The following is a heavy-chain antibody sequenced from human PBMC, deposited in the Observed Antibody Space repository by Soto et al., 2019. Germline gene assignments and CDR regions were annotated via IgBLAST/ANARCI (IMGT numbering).Heavy chain of an antibody. V-gene: IGHV3-11*01. CDR3: ARDWDVGYFDWLLFPSPVY. Sequence: GGSLRLSCAASGFTFSDYYMSWIRQAPGKGLEWVSYISSSGSTIYYADSVKGRFTISRDNAKNSLYLQMNSLRAEDTAVYYCARDWDVGYFDWLLFPSPVYWGQGTLVTVSS. CDR2: ISSSGSTI. J-gene: IGHJ4*02. D-gene: IGHD3-9*01. CDR1: GFTFSDYY.